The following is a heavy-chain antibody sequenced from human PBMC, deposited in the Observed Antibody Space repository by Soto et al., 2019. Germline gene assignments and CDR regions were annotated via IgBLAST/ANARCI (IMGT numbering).Heavy chain of an antibody. J-gene: IGHJ6*03. Sequence: GGSLRLACAASGFTFSSYWMSWVRQAPGKGLEWVANIKQDGSEKYYVDSVKGRFTISRDNAKNSLYLQMNSLRAEDTAVYYCARTPHSLRWGFQLPFYMDVRGKATTLTVSS. V-gene: IGHV3-7*01. CDR3: ARTPHSLRWGFQLPFYMDV. CDR1: GFTFSSYW. D-gene: IGHD1-1*01. CDR2: IKQDGSEK.